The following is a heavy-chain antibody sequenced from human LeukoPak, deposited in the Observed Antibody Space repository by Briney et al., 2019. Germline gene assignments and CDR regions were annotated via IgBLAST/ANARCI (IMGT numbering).Heavy chain of an antibody. CDR2: VYYSGNT. Sequence: SETLSLTCTVSGGSISSGSSYWGWIRQPPGKGLEWIGSVYYSGNTYYNPSLKSRVTISADTSKNQFSLKLSSVTAADTAVYCCARGGARKYSSSWYDYWGQGTLVTVSS. V-gene: IGHV4-39*07. J-gene: IGHJ4*02. CDR1: GGSISSGSSY. D-gene: IGHD6-13*01. CDR3: ARGGARKYSSSWYDY.